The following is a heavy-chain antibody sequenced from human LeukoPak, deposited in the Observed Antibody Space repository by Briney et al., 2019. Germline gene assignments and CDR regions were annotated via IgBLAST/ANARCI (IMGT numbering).Heavy chain of an antibody. D-gene: IGHD3-22*01. V-gene: IGHV4-59*01. Sequence: SETLSLTCTDCGVSIRSYYWIWIRQPPGKGLEGIGYIYYSGRTNYNPSLKSRVTISVDTSKTEFSLNMSSVTAAHTAVYYCARVRDSSGYDYYYYMDVWGKGPTVTVSS. CDR2: IYYSGRT. CDR3: ARVRDSSGYDYYYYMDV. CDR1: GVSIRSYY. J-gene: IGHJ6*03.